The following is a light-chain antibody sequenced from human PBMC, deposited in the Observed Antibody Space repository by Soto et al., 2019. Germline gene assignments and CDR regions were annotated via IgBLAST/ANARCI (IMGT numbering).Light chain of an antibody. J-gene: IGKJ2*01. V-gene: IGKV2-30*01. CDR1: QSPVTSDGNTY. CDR3: MQGTSWPYT. Sequence: DVVMTQSPLSLSVIPGQPASISCRSSQSPVTSDGNTYLNWFHQRPGQSPRRLIYKISNRDSGVPDRFIGIGSGTEFTLKISRVEAEDVGIYYCMQGTSWPYTFGQGTKLEI. CDR2: KIS.